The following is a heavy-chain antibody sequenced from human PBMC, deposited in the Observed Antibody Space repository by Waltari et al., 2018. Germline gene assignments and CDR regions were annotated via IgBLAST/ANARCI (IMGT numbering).Heavy chain of an antibody. Sequence: QLQLQESGPGLVKPSETLSLTCSVSGVSITTTRHYWGWIRQPPGPGLEWIGTMSYGGATYRSPSLKSRVTISRDTSKNQLSLRLGSVTAADTAVYYCATYIGASVGTAAYDVWGQGTMVTVSA. CDR3: ATYIGASVGTAAYDV. CDR1: GVSITTTRHY. V-gene: IGHV4-39*01. D-gene: IGHD5-12*01. CDR2: MSYGGAT. J-gene: IGHJ3*01.